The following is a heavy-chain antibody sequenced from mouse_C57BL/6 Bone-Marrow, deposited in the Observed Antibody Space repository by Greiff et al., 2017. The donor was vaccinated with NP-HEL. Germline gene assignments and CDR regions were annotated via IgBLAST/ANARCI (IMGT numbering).Heavy chain of an antibody. CDR1: GFTFSDFY. CDR3: AEDAYYGSSYLYAKDC. Sequence: EVKLVESGGGLVQSGRSLRLSCATSGFTFSDFYMEWVRQAPGKGLEWIAASRNKANDYTTEYSASVKGRFIVSRDSSQSILYLQMNALRAENTAIYYCAEDAYYGSSYLYAKDCWGQGASVTVSS. J-gene: IGHJ4*01. CDR2: SRNKANDYTT. D-gene: IGHD1-1*01. V-gene: IGHV7-1*01.